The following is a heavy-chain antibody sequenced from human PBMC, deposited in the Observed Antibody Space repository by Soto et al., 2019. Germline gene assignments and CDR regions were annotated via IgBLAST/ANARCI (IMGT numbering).Heavy chain of an antibody. CDR3: ARSHCGGDCYSLRP. V-gene: IGHV1-2*04. CDR1: GYTFTGYY. Sequence: QVQLVQSGAEVKKPGASVKVSCKASGYTFTGYYMHWVRQAPGQWLEWMGWINPNSGGTNYAQKFQGWVTMTRDTSISAAYMELSRLRSDDTAVYYCARSHCGGDCYSLRPWGQGTLVTVSS. CDR2: INPNSGGT. J-gene: IGHJ5*02. D-gene: IGHD2-21*02.